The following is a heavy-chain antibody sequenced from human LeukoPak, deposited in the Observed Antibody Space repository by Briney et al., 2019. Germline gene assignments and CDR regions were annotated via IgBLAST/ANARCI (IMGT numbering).Heavy chain of an antibody. D-gene: IGHD2-2*01. CDR3: ASPYGGYCSSTSCYNTNGAFDI. J-gene: IGHJ3*02. CDR2: IYPGDSDT. CDR1: GYSFTSYW. V-gene: IGHV5-51*01. Sequence: GESLKISCKGSGYSFTSYWIGWVRQMPGKGLEWMGIIYPGDSDTRYSPSFQGQVTISADKSISTAYLQWSSLKASDTAMYYCASPYGGYCSSTSCYNTNGAFDIWGQGTMVTVSS.